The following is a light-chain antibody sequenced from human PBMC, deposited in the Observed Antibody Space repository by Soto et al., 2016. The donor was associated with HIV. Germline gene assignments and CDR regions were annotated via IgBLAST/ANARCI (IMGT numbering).Light chain of an antibody. CDR2: QDN. Sequence: SYDLTQPPSVSVSPGQTASITCSGNKLGNKYACWYQQKPGQSPVLVMYQDNKRPSGIPERFSGSDSGNTATLTISGTQSMDEADYLCQAWDSGIAVFGGGTKLTVL. V-gene: IGLV3-1*01. J-gene: IGLJ2*01. CDR3: QAWDSGIAV. CDR1: KLGNKY.